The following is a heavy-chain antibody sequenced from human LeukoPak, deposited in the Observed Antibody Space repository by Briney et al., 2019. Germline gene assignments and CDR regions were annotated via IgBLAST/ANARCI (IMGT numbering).Heavy chain of an antibody. Sequence: SETLSLTCTVSGGSISSYYWSWIRQPPGKGLEWIGYIYYSGSTNYNPSLKSRVTISVDTSKNQFSLKLSSVTAADTAVYYCATHDYGGEFDYWGQGTLVTVSS. CDR1: GGSISSYY. CDR2: IYYSGST. D-gene: IGHD4-23*01. V-gene: IGHV4-59*01. CDR3: ATHDYGGEFDY. J-gene: IGHJ4*02.